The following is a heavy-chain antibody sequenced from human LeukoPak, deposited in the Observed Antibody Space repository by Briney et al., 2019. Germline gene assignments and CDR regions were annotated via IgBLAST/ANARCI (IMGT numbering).Heavy chain of an antibody. Sequence: SVTVSCKASGYSFTSYGISWVRQAPGQGLEWMGWISAYNGNTNYAQKLQGRVTMTTDTSTSTAYMELRSLRSDDTAVYYCARSGPIFGVDANPWLDYWGQGTMVTVSS. D-gene: IGHD3-3*01. CDR3: ARSGPIFGVDANPWLDY. CDR1: GYSFTSYG. V-gene: IGHV1-18*01. J-gene: IGHJ4*02. CDR2: ISAYNGNT.